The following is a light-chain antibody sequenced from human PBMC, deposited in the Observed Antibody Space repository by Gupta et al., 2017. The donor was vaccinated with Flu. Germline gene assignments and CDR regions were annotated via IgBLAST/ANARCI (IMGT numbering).Light chain of an antibody. Sequence: EIVLTQSPATLSLSPGERATLSCRASQSVSSYLAWYQQKPGQAPRLLIYDASNRATGIPARFSGSGSGTDFTLTISSLETEDFAIYYCQQYSHWPTFGHGTKVDIK. J-gene: IGKJ3*01. CDR1: QSVSSY. CDR2: DAS. V-gene: IGKV3-11*01. CDR3: QQYSHWPT.